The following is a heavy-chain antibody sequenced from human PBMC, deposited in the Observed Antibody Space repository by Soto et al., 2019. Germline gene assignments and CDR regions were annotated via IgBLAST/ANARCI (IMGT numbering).Heavy chain of an antibody. D-gene: IGHD3-22*01. Sequence: GASVKVSCKASGYTFTNNAIHWVRQAPGQSPESLGWINVANGNTEYSQKFQGRVTITRDTSASTAYMELSSLRSEDTAVYYCARGGIFDSSGYYYFSAFDIWGQGTMVTVSS. CDR2: INVANGNT. J-gene: IGHJ3*02. CDR1: GYTFTNNA. V-gene: IGHV1-3*01. CDR3: ARGGIFDSSGYYYFSAFDI.